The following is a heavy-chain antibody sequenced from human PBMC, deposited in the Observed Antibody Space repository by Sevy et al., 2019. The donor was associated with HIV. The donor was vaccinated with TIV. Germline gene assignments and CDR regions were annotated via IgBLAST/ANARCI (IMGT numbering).Heavy chain of an antibody. CDR3: ARATGTEALDAFDF. CDR2: ISNDYYYI. Sequence: GGSLRLSCAASGFTFSTYSMNWVRQAPGKGLEWVSSISNDYYYIYYVDSVKGRFTISRDNAKNSLYLQMNNLRAEDTAVYYCARATGTEALDAFDFWGQGTRVTVSS. V-gene: IGHV3-21*01. J-gene: IGHJ3*01. D-gene: IGHD1-1*01. CDR1: GFTFSTYS.